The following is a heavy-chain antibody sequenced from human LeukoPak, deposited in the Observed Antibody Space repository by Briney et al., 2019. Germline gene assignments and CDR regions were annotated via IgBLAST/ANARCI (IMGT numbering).Heavy chain of an antibody. CDR3: ARGQFGAMVRGINSYFDY. Sequence: SETLSLTCAVYGGSFSVYYWSWIRQPPGKGLEWIGEINHSGSTNYNPSLKSRVTISVDTSKNRFSLKLNSVTAADTAVYYCARGQFGAMVRGINSYFDYWGQGTLVTVSS. J-gene: IGHJ4*02. CDR2: INHSGST. D-gene: IGHD3-10*01. CDR1: GGSFSVYY. V-gene: IGHV4-34*01.